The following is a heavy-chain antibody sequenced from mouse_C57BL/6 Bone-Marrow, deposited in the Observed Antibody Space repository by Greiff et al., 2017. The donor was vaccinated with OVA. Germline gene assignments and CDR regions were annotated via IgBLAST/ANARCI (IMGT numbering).Heavy chain of an antibody. D-gene: IGHD1-1*01. CDR1: GYAFSSYW. CDR2: IYPGDGDT. V-gene: IGHV1-80*01. Sequence: QVQLQQSGAELVKPGASVKISCKASGYAFSSYWMNWVKQRPGKGLEWIGQIYPGDGDTNYNGKFKGKATLTADKSSSTAYMQLSSLTSEDSAVYVCARSRYYGSSPDDWGQGTTLTVSS. CDR3: ARSRYYGSSPDD. J-gene: IGHJ2*01.